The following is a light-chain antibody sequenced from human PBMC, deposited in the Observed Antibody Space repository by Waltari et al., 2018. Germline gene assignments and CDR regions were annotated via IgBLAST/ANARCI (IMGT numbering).Light chain of an antibody. Sequence: EIVLSQSPGTLSLSPGERATLSCRASQSISRYLAWYQQKPGQAPRLLIFGASSRATGIPDRFSGSGFGTDFSLTISRLEPEDFAVYSCQHYVRLPVTFGQGTKVEIK. J-gene: IGKJ1*01. CDR3: QHYVRLPVT. CDR2: GAS. V-gene: IGKV3-20*01. CDR1: QSISRY.